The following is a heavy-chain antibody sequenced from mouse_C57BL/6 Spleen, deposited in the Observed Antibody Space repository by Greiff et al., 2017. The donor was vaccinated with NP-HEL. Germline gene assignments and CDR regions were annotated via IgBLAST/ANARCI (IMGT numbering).Heavy chain of an antibody. Sequence: QVQLQQSGAELVKPGASVKLSCKASGYTFTSYWMQWVKQRPGQGLEWIGEIDPSDSYTNYNQKFKGKATLTVDTSSSTAYMQLSSLTSEDSAVYYCARIPLYGSSYRFAYWGQGTLVTVSA. V-gene: IGHV1-50*01. J-gene: IGHJ3*01. CDR1: GYTFTSYW. CDR2: IDPSDSYT. CDR3: ARIPLYGSSYRFAY. D-gene: IGHD1-1*01.